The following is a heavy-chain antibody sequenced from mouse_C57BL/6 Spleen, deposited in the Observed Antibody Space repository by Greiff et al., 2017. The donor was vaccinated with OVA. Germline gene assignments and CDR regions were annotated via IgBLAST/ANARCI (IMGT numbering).Heavy chain of an antibody. D-gene: IGHD4-1*01. CDR1: GFTFTDYY. V-gene: IGHV7-3*01. J-gene: IGHJ2*01. CDR3: ARYRLTAYDY. CDR2: IRNKANGYTT. Sequence: EVMLVESGGGLVQPGGSLSLSCAASGFTFTDYYMSWVRQPPGKALEWLGFIRNKANGYTTEYSASVKGRFTISRDNSQSILYLQMNALRAEDSATYYCARYRLTAYDYWGQGTTLTVSS.